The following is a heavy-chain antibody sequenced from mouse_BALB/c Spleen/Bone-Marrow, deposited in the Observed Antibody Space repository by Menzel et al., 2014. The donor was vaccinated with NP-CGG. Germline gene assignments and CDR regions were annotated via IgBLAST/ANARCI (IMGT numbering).Heavy chain of an antibody. CDR2: IDPSDSYT. Sequence: VKLQESGAEFVKPGASVKLSCKASGYTFTTYWMHWVKQRPGQGLEWIGQIDPSDSYTNYSQKFKGKATLTVDKSSSSAYMQLRSLSSEASAVYDCARGGDNYAWFPYWGQGTLVTVSA. D-gene: IGHD1-3*01. CDR3: ARGGDNYAWFPY. J-gene: IGHJ3*01. CDR1: GYTFTTYW. V-gene: IGHV1-69*02.